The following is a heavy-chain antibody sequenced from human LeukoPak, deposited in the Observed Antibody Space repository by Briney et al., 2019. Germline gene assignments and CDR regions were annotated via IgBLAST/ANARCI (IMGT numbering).Heavy chain of an antibody. CDR3: ARPGELRAFDI. V-gene: IGHV5-51*01. J-gene: IGHJ3*02. CDR2: IYPGDSDT. Sequence: GESLKISCXGSGYSFTCYWIGWVRQMAGKGLEWMGIIYPGDSDTRYSPPFQGQVTISADKSISTAYLQWSSLKASDTAMYYCARPGELRAFDIWGQGTMVTVSS. D-gene: IGHD1-26*01. CDR1: GYSFTCYW.